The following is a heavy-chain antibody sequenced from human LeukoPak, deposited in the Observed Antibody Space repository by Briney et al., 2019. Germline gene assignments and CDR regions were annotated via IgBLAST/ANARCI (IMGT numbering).Heavy chain of an antibody. CDR3: ARHDFWSGYYDAFDI. Sequence: SETLSLTCTVSGGSISNYYWSWIRQPAGKGLEWIGRIYSSGNTKYSPSLKSRVTMSVDTSKNQFSLKLSSVTAADTAVYYCARHDFWSGYYDAFDIWGQGTMVTVSS. CDR1: GGSISNYY. CDR2: IYSSGNT. V-gene: IGHV4-4*07. D-gene: IGHD3-3*01. J-gene: IGHJ3*02.